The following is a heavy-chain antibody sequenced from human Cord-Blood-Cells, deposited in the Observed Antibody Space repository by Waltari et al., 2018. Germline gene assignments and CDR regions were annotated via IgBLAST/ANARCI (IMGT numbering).Heavy chain of an antibody. Sequence: EVQLLESGGGLVQPGGSLRLSCAASGFTFSSYAMSWVRQAPGKGLEWVSASSGSGGSTYYADSVKGRFTISRDNSKNTLYLQMNSLRAEDTAVYYCAKDLGVPHAYFDYWGQGTLVTVSS. D-gene: IGHD3-16*01. CDR3: AKDLGVPHAYFDY. CDR1: GFTFSSYA. CDR2: SSGSGGST. J-gene: IGHJ4*02. V-gene: IGHV3-23*01.